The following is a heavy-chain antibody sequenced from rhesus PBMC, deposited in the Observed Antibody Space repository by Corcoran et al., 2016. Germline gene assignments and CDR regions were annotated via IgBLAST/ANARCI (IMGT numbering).Heavy chain of an antibody. V-gene: IGHV4-122*02. J-gene: IGHJ5-2*02. Sequence: QVQLQESGPGLVKPSETLSLTCAVSGGSISSGYYYWRWIRQPPGKGLEWIGYITYRGSTSYNPSLKSRVTISRDTSKNQFSLKLSSVTAADTAVYYCARYGYYYDSGYYATEWGRGVLVTVSS. CDR3: ARYGYYYDSGYYATE. D-gene: IGHD3-28*01. CDR2: ITYRGST. CDR1: GGSISSGYYY.